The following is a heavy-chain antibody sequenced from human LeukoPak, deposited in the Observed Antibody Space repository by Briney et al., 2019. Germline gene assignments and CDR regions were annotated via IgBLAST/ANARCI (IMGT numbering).Heavy chain of an antibody. J-gene: IGHJ3*02. CDR1: GGTFRSYA. V-gene: IGHV1-69*04. CDR2: IIPILGIA. CDR3: ARAVLLSGWAEITLDDAFDI. Sequence: ASVKASCKASGGTFRSYAISWVRQAPGQGLEWMGRIIPILGIANYAQKFQGRVTITADKSTSTAYMELSSLRSEDTAVYYCARAVLLSGWAEITLDDAFDIWGQGTMVTVSS. D-gene: IGHD6-19*01.